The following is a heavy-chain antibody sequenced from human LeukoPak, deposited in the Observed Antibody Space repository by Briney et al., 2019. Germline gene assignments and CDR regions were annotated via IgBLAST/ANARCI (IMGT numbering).Heavy chain of an antibody. J-gene: IGHJ4*02. D-gene: IGHD1-26*01. CDR2: IRSKANSYAT. CDR3: TSLSGSYNY. CDR1: GFTFSGSA. Sequence: GGSLRLSCAASGFTFSGSAMPWVRQASGKGLEWVGRIRSKANSYATAYAASVKGRFTISRDDSKNTAYLQMNSLKTEDTAVYYCTSLSGSYNYWGQGTLVTVSS. V-gene: IGHV3-73*01.